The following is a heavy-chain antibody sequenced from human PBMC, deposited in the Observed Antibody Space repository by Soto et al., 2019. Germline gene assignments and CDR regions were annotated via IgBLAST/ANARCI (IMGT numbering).Heavy chain of an antibody. Sequence: QVTLKESGPVLVKPTETLTLTCTVSGFSLSNARMGVSWIRQPPGKALEWLAHIFSNDEKSYSTSLKSRLTISKDTSKSQVVLTMTNMDPVDTATYYCARTNYYGSGSYYIDDAFDIWGQGTMVTVSS. J-gene: IGHJ3*02. CDR2: IFSNDEK. D-gene: IGHD3-10*01. CDR1: GFSLSNARMG. V-gene: IGHV2-26*01. CDR3: ARTNYYGSGSYYIDDAFDI.